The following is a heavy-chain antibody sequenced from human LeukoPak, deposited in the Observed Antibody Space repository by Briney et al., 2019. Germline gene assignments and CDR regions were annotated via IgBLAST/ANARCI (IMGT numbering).Heavy chain of an antibody. CDR2: IYHSGSI. CDR1: GASISSADHW. J-gene: IGHJ4*02. CDR3: ARQIARGLWAFDS. Sequence: SETLSLTCSVSGASISSADHWWAWIRQSPGMGLEWIGSIYHSGSIYYHPSRKSRLTISVETSRNQFSLRLNSLTAAETAVYYCARQIARGLWAFDSWGQGSLVTVTS. V-gene: IGHV4-39*01. D-gene: IGHD1-26*01.